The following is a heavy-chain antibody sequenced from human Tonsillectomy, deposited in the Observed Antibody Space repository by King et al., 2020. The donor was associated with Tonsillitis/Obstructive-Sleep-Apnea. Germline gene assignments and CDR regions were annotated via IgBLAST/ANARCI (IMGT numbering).Heavy chain of an antibody. Sequence: QLVQSGVEVKKPGASVKVSCKASGYTFSSYDINWVRQAPGQGLEWMGRISGYNDNTKYAQILQGRVTMTTDTSTSTAYMELRSLRSDEPAVYYCARGNYDYVWGSYRSRDYFDYWGQGTLVTVSS. J-gene: IGHJ4*02. CDR3: ARGNYDYVWGSYRSRDYFDY. V-gene: IGHV1-18*01. CDR1: GYTFSSYD. CDR2: ISGYNDNT. D-gene: IGHD3-16*02.